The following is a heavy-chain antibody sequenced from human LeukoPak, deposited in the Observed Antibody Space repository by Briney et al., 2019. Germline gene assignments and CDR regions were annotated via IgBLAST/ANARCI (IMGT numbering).Heavy chain of an antibody. J-gene: IGHJ3*02. V-gene: IGHV4-39*07. CDR2: IYYSGST. Sequence: SETLSLTCTVSGGSISSSSYYWGWIRQPPGKGREWIGSIYYSGSTYYNPSLKSRVTISVDTSKNQFSLKLSSVTAADTAVYYCVSSGYYPGAFDIWGQGTMVTVSS. CDR3: VSSGYYPGAFDI. D-gene: IGHD3-22*01. CDR1: GGSISSSSYY.